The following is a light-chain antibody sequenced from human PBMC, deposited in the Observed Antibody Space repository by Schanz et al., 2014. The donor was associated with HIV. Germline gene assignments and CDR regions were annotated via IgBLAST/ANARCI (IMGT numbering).Light chain of an antibody. CDR1: SSNIGDNY. CDR3: AAWDDSLNGWV. Sequence: QSVLTQPPSVSAAPGQKVAISCSGGSSNIGDNYVSWYQQFPGAAPKLVIYDNNRRPSGIPGRFSGAKSGTSATLVISGLQSEDEADYYCAAWDDSLNGWVFGGGTKLTVL. V-gene: IGLV1-51*01. J-gene: IGLJ3*02. CDR2: DNN.